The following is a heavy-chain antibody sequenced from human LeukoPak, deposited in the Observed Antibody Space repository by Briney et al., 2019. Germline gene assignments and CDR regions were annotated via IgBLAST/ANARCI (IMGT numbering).Heavy chain of an antibody. CDR3: ARESRRPGNYYYYGMDV. D-gene: IGHD1-26*01. Sequence: PSETLSLTCAVSGGSISSSNWWSWVRQPPGKGLEWIGEIYHSGSTNYNPSLKSRVTISVDKSKNQFSLKLSSVTAADTAVYYCARESRRPGNYYYYGMDVWGQGTTVTVSS. J-gene: IGHJ6*02. V-gene: IGHV4-4*02. CDR2: IYHSGST. CDR1: GGSISSSNW.